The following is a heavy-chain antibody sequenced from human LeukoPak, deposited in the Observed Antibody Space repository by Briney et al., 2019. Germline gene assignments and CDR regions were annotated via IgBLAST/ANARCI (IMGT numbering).Heavy chain of an antibody. CDR2: FDPEDGET. CDR3: ATTSAKRWLPPDY. D-gene: IGHD5-24*01. V-gene: IGHV1-24*01. CDR1: GYTLAELS. J-gene: IGHJ4*02. Sequence: ASVKVSCKVSGYTLAELSMHWVRQAPGKGLEWMGGFDPEDGETIYAQKFQGRVTMTEDTSTDTAYMELSSLRSEDTAVYYCATTSAKRWLPPDYWGQGTLVTVSS.